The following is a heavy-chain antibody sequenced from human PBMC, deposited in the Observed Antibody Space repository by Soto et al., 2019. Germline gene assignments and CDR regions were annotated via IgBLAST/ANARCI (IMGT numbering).Heavy chain of an antibody. D-gene: IGHD2-15*01. CDR1: GGSISSGGYY. CDR3: AREIEGYCSGGSCHLGYFQH. J-gene: IGHJ1*01. CDR2: IYYSGST. Sequence: SETLSLTCTVSGGSISSGGYYWSWIRQHPGKGLEWIGYIYYSGSTYYNPSLKSRVTISVDTSKNQFSLKLSSVTAADTAVYYCAREIEGYCSGGSCHLGYFQHWGQGTLVTVSS. V-gene: IGHV4-31*03.